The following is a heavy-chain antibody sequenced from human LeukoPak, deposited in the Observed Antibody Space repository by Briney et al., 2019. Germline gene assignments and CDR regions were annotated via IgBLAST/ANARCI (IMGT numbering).Heavy chain of an antibody. CDR2: ISSSSSYI. V-gene: IGHV3-21*01. J-gene: IGHJ4*02. D-gene: IGHD1-26*01. CDR1: GFTFSTYT. CDR3: ARGGATRPDF. Sequence: GGSLRLSCAASGFTFSTYTMNWVRLAPGKGLEWVSSISSSSSYIYYADSVKGRFTISRDNAKNSLYLQMNSLRVEDTAAYYCARGGATRPDFWGQGTLVTVSS.